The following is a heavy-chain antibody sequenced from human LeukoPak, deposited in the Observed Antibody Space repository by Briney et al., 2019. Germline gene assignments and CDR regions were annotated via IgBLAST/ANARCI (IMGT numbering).Heavy chain of an antibody. CDR1: GFTFSSYG. CDR2: ISYDGSNK. J-gene: IGHJ4*02. Sequence: PGRSLRLSCAASGFTFSSYGMHWVRQAPGKGLEWVAVISYDGSNKYYADSVKGRFTISRDNSKNTLYLQMNSLRDEDTAVYYCASPRGVGAVAGPDYWGQGTLVTVSS. D-gene: IGHD6-19*01. CDR3: ASPRGVGAVAGPDY. V-gene: IGHV3-30*03.